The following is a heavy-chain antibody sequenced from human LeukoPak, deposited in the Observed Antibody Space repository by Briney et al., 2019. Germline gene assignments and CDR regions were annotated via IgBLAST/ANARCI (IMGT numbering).Heavy chain of an antibody. CDR2: ISPDGSST. CDR3: ASNFAGSSRDY. CDR1: GFTFSIYW. V-gene: IGHV3-74*01. J-gene: IGHJ4*02. D-gene: IGHD6-13*01. Sequence: PGGSLRLSCAASGFTFSIYWMHWVRQAPGKGLVWVSRISPDGSSTNYADSVKGRFTISRDNARNILYLQMNSPRAEDTAVYYCASNFAGSSRDYWGQGTLVTVSS.